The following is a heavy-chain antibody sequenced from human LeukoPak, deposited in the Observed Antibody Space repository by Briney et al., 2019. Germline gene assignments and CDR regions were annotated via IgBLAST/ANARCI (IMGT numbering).Heavy chain of an antibody. CDR1: GGSFSGYY. CDR3: ARHSRYCSGGSCYTALFDAFDI. V-gene: IGHV4-34*01. CDR2: INHSGST. Sequence: SETLSLTCAVYGGSFSGYYWSWIRQPPGKGLEWIGEINHSGSTNYNPSLKSRVTISVDTSKNQFSLKLSSVTAADTAVYYCARHSRYCSGGSCYTALFDAFDIWGQGTMVTVSS. J-gene: IGHJ3*02. D-gene: IGHD2-15*01.